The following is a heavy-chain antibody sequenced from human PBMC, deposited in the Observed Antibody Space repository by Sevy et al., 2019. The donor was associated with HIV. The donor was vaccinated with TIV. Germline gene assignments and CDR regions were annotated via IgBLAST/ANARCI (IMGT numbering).Heavy chain of an antibody. CDR1: GIAFSTYAM. CDR3: ANKRGYTHGPFDS. J-gene: IGHJ4*02. D-gene: IGHD5-12*01. Sequence: GSLRLSCAASGIAFSTYAMFWVRQAPGKGLEWLGYIHHSGGSYYNPFLKSRVSMSVDTSENQFSLKLSFVTAADTAVYFCANKRGYTHGPFDSWGQGTLVTVSS. V-gene: IGHV4-4*09. CDR2: IHHSGGS.